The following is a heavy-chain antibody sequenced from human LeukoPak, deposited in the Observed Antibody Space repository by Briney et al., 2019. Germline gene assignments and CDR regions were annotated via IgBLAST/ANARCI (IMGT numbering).Heavy chain of an antibody. CDR2: IIPIFGTA. CDR1: GGTFSSYA. D-gene: IGHD3-22*01. J-gene: IGHJ3*02. CDR3: ATSYDSSGEGAFDI. V-gene: IGHV1-69*13. Sequence: ASVKVSCKASGGTFSSYAISWVRQAPGQGLEWMGGIIPIFGTANYAQKFQGRVTITADESTSTAYMELSSLRSEDTAVYYCATSYDSSGEGAFDIWGQGTMVTVSS.